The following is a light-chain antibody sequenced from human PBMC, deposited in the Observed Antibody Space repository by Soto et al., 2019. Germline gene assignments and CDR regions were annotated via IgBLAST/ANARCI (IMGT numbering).Light chain of an antibody. J-gene: IGKJ1*01. V-gene: IGKV1-17*01. CDR1: QGIRND. CDR2: AAS. Sequence: DIQMTQSPSSLSASVGDRVTITCRASQGIRNDLGWYQQKPGKAPTRLIYAASILQRGVPSRFSGSGSGTEFSLTVSSLQPEDFATFYCQNYDSVPRTFGQGTKVEIK. CDR3: QNYDSVPRT.